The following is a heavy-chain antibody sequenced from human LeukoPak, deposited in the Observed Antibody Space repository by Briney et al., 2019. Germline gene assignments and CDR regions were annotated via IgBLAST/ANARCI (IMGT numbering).Heavy chain of an antibody. Sequence: PSETLSLTCTVSGGSISSSSYYWGWTRQPPGKGMEWIGSIYYSGSTYYNPSLKSRVTISVDTSKNQFSLKLSSVTAADTAVYYCARHKPVLLWFGEGLGWFDPWGQGTLVTVSS. D-gene: IGHD3-10*01. V-gene: IGHV4-39*01. CDR3: ARHKPVLLWFGEGLGWFDP. CDR1: GGSISSSSYY. CDR2: IYYSGST. J-gene: IGHJ5*02.